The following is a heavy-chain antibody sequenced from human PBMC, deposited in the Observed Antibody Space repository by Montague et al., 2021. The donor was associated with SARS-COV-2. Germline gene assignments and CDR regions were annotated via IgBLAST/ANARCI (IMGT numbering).Heavy chain of an antibody. D-gene: IGHD3-22*01. J-gene: IGHJ3*01. CDR3: ARFPTSYYYDSKAAPATPDAFDV. CDR1: GGSISSSSYY. V-gene: IGHV4-39*01. Sequence: SETLSLTCTVSGGSISSSSYYWGWIRQPPGKGLEWIRSIYYSGSTYYNPSLKSRVTISVDTSKNQFSLKLSSVTAADTAVYYCARFPTSYYYDSKAAPATPDAFDVWGQGTMATVSS. CDR2: IYYSGST.